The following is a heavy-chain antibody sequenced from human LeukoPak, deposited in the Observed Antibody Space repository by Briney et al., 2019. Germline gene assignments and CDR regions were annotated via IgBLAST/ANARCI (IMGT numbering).Heavy chain of an antibody. Sequence: GSLRLSCAASGFTFSSYWMSWVRQPPGKGLEWNGEINHSGSTNYNPSPKSRVTISVDTSKNQFSLKLSSVTAADTAVYSCARAGGPIMGYYYYYYGMDVWGQGTTVTVSS. V-gene: IGHV4-34*01. D-gene: IGHD2-8*01. J-gene: IGHJ6*02. CDR1: GFTFSSYW. CDR2: INHSGST. CDR3: ARAGGPIMGYYYYYYGMDV.